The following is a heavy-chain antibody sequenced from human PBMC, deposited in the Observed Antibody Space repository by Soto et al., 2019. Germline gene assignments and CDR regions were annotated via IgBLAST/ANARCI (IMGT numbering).Heavy chain of an antibody. CDR2: IYYSGST. D-gene: IGHD6-13*01. V-gene: IGHV4-59*01. CDR3: ARDRAAGWFDP. Sequence: SETLSLTCTVSGGSISSYYWSWIRQPPGKGLEWIGYIYYSGSTNYNPSLKSRVTISVDTSKNQFSLKLSSVTAADTAVYYCARDRAAGWFDPWGQGTLVTVSS. J-gene: IGHJ5*02. CDR1: GGSISSYY.